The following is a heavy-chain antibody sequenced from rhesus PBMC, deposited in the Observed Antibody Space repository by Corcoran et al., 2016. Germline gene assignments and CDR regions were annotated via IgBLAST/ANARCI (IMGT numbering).Heavy chain of an antibody. CDR3: ARHSGSSYYLDD. CDR1: GGSISGYYY. D-gene: IGHD4-29*01. CDR2: IYGKSANT. J-gene: IGHJ4*01. V-gene: IGHV4-143*01. Sequence: QVQLQESGPGLVTPSETLSLTCTVSGGSISGYYYWSWIRQPPGQGLEWIGGIYGKSANTYYNPSLKRRVNISKDTSKNQFALKLSSVTAADTAVYYCARHSGSSYYLDDWGQGVLVTVSS.